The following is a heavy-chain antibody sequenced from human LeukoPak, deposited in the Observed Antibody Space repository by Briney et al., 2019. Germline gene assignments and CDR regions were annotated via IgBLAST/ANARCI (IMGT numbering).Heavy chain of an antibody. CDR2: INHSGST. Sequence: SETLSLTCAVYGGSFSGYYWSWIRQPPGKGLEWIGEINHSGSTNYNPSLKSRVTISVDTSKNQFSLKLSSVTAADTAVYYCARGGGKYYDFWSGYYTGALFDYWGQGTLVTVSS. CDR3: ARGGGKYYDFWSGYYTGALFDY. V-gene: IGHV4-34*01. J-gene: IGHJ4*02. D-gene: IGHD3-3*01. CDR1: GGSFSGYY.